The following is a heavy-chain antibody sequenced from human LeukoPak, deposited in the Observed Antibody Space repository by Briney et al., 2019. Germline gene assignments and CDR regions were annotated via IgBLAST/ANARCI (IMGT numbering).Heavy chain of an antibody. CDR3: AGDGSSINWFFY. D-gene: IGHD1-1*01. CDR2: SSSSGTT. J-gene: IGHJ4*02. V-gene: IGHV4-38-2*01. Sequence: LRLSCAASGFTFNDYYMSWIRQAPGKGLEWVGRSSSSGTTYYNPSLKNRATMSLDTTNNQFSLRLTSLTAADTAVYYCAGDGSSINWFFYWGQGTLVTVSS. CDR1: GFTFNDYY.